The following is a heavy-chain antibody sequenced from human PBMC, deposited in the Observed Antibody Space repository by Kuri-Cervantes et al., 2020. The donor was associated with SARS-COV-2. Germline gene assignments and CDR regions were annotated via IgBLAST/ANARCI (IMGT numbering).Heavy chain of an antibody. D-gene: IGHD2-2*02. CDR1: GFTFSDYY. Sequence: GGSLRLSCAASGFTFSDYYMRWIRQAPGKGLEWVSSISSSSSYIYYADSVKGRFTISRDNAKNSLYLQMNSLRAEDTAVYYCARDEVVVVPAAISGWYYYGMDVWGQGTTVTVSS. CDR2: ISSSSSYI. CDR3: ARDEVVVVPAAISGWYYYGMDV. J-gene: IGHJ6*02. V-gene: IGHV3-11*06.